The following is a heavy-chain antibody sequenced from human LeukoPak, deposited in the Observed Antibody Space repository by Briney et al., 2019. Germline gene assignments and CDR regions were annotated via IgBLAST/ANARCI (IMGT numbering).Heavy chain of an antibody. J-gene: IGHJ4*02. D-gene: IGHD6-13*01. CDR3: VRNPGVGSSWYRLHY. CDR1: GFTFSSYA. Sequence: GGSLRLSCAASGFTFSSYAMSWVRQAPGKGLEWVSAISGSGGSAYYADSVKGRFTISRDNSKSTLYLQMNSLRVEDTGVYYCVRNPGVGSSWYRLHYWGQGTLVTVSS. V-gene: IGHV3-23*01. CDR2: ISGSGGSA.